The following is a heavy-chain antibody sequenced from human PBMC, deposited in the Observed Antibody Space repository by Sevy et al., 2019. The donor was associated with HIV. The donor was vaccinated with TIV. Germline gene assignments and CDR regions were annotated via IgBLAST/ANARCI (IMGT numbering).Heavy chain of an antibody. CDR3: TRGDPIVPPAGYYYHMDV. V-gene: IGHV3-74*03. D-gene: IGHD1-26*01. J-gene: IGHJ6*03. CDR2: INSDGSST. Sequence: GGSLRLSCVASGFTFDSYWMHWVRQAPGKGLVWVSRINSDGSSTQYADSVKGRFTISRDNAKNTLYLQLNRLGAEDTAVYYCTRGDPIVPPAGYYYHMDVWGKGTTVTVSS. CDR1: GFTFDSYW.